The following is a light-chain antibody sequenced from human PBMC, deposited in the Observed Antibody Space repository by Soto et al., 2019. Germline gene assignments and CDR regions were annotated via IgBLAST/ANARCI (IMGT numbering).Light chain of an antibody. V-gene: IGKV1-5*03. CDR3: QQYNSDST. Sequence: IQMTQSPSTLSASVGDRVTITCRASQSISIWLAWYQQKPGKAPKLLIYKASSLESEVPSRFSGSGSGTEFPLTNNSLQPDDSATYYCQQYNSDSTFGQGTKVEIK. J-gene: IGKJ1*01. CDR2: KAS. CDR1: QSISIW.